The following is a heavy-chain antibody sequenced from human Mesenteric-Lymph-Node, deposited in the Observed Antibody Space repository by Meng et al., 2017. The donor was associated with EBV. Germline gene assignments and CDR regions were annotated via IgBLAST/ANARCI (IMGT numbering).Heavy chain of an antibody. Sequence: QVQLQESGPGLVKPSETLSLTCIVSGGPVSSGSYYWSWIRQPPGKGLEWIGYIYYSGSTNYNPSLKSRVTISVDTSKNQFSLKLSSVTAADTAVYYCALIIVGATHFDYWGQGTLVTVSS. D-gene: IGHD1-26*01. CDR1: GGPVSSGSYY. J-gene: IGHJ4*02. CDR3: ALIIVGATHFDY. V-gene: IGHV4-61*01. CDR2: IYYSGST.